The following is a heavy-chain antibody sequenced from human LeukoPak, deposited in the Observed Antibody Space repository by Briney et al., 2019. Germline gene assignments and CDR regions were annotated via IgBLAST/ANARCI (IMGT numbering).Heavy chain of an antibody. CDR1: GGSFSGYY. CDR3: AREIRGVDYYYHMDV. J-gene: IGHJ6*04. D-gene: IGHD3-10*01. CDR2: INHSGST. V-gene: IGHV4-34*01. Sequence: SETLSLTCAVYGGSFSGYYWSWIRQPPGKGLEWIGEINHSGSTNYNPSLKSRVIISVDTSKNQFSLKLSSVTAADTAVYYCAREIRGVDYYYHMDVWGKGTTVTVSS.